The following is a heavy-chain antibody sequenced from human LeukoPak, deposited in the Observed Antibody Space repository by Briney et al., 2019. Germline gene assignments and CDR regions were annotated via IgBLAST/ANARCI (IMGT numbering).Heavy chain of an antibody. CDR1: GGSFSGYY. V-gene: IGHV4-34*01. J-gene: IGHJ4*02. CDR2: INHSGST. D-gene: IGHD3-10*01. CDR3: ARGLFGKQLARDLYYYGSGSYYCYFDY. Sequence: SETLSLTCAVYGGSFSGYYWSWIRQPPGKGLEWIGEINHSGSTNYNPSLKSRVTISVDTSKIQFSPKLSSVTAADTAVYYCARGLFGKQLARDLYYYGSGSYYCYFDYWGQGTLVTVSS.